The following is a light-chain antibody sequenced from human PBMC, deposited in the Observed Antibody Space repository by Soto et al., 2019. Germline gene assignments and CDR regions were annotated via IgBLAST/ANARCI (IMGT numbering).Light chain of an antibody. V-gene: IGKV3-20*01. CDR2: GAS. CDR3: QQYGSSPQT. CDR1: QSVSSSY. Sequence: DIVMTQSPDSLAVSPGERATLSCRASQSVSSSYLAWYQQEPGQAPRLLIYGASSRATGIPDRFSGSGSGTDFTLTISRLEPEDFAVYYCQQYGSSPQTFGQGTKVDIK. J-gene: IGKJ1*01.